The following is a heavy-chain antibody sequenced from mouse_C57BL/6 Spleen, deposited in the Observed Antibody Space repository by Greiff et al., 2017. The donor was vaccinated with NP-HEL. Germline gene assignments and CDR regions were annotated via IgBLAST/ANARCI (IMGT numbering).Heavy chain of an antibody. J-gene: IGHJ2*01. CDR2: IDPSDSYT. D-gene: IGHD1-1*01. Sequence: QVQLKESGAELVKPGASVKLSCKASGYTFTSYWMQWVKQRPGQGLEWIGEIDPSDSYTNYNQKFKGKATLTVDTSSSTAYMQLSSLTSEDSAVYDCARSYGSSSFDYWGQGTTLTVSS. CDR1: GYTFTSYW. CDR3: ARSYGSSSFDY. V-gene: IGHV1-50*01.